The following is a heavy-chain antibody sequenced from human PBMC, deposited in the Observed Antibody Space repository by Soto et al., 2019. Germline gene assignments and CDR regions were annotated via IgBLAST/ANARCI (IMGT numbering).Heavy chain of an antibody. V-gene: IGHV3-9*01. CDR1: GFTFDDYA. CDR3: AIDTYIVVGGSHIDF. D-gene: IGHD2-15*01. Sequence: EVHLVESGGGLVQPGRSLRLSCAASGFTFDDYAMHWVRQAPGKGLERVSGISWNSDSTGYAGSVKGRFTISRANAKNSLFLQMNSLRAEDTALYLCAIDTYIVVGGSHIDFWGRGTLVSVSS. J-gene: IGHJ4*02. CDR2: ISWNSDST.